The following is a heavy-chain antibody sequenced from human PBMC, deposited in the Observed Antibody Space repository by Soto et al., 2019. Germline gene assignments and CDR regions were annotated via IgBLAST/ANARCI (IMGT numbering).Heavy chain of an antibody. J-gene: IGHJ6*02. V-gene: IGHV1-2*04. CDR1: GYSFTDYH. D-gene: IGHD2-8*01. CDR3: ARGDSTDCSNGVCSFFYNPAMDV. CDR2: INPKSGGT. Sequence: QVQLVQSGAEVKKPGASVKVSCKASGYSFTDYHIHWVRQAPGQGLEWLGRINPKSGGTSTAQKVQGWVTMTTDTSISTASMELTRLTSDDTAIYYCARGDSTDCSNGVCSFFYNPAMDVWGQGTTVTVSS.